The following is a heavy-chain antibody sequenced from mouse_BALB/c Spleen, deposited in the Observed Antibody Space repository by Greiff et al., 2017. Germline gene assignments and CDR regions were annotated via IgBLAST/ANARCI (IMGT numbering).Heavy chain of an antibody. J-gene: IGHJ1*01. D-gene: IGHD4-1*02. CDR2: IYPSDSYT. V-gene: IGHV1-69*02. CDR1: GYTFTSYW. Sequence: VQLQQPGAELVRPGASVKLSCKASGYTFTSYWINWVKQRPGQGLEWIGNIYPSDSYTNYNQKFKDKATLTVDKSSSTAYMQLSSPTSEDSAVYYCTTTDWYFDVWGAGTTVTVSS. CDR3: TTTDWYFDV.